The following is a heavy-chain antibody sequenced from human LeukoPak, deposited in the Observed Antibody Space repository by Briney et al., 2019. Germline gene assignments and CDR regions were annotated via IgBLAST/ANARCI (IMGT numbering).Heavy chain of an antibody. D-gene: IGHD6-19*01. CDR1: GGSISSYY. CDR3: ARGQWLGPFDY. Sequence: SETLSLTCTVSGGSISSYYWSWIRQPPGKGLEWIGCISYRGSTNYHPSLKSRVTISVDTSKNQFSLKLSSVTAADTAVYYCARGQWLGPFDYWGQGTLGTVSS. CDR2: ISYRGST. V-gene: IGHV4-59*01. J-gene: IGHJ4*02.